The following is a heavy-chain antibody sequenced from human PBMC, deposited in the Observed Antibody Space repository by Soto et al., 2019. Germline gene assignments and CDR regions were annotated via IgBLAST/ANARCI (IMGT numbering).Heavy chain of an antibody. V-gene: IGHV3-9*01. CDR3: AKDVGSYYYDTSAYHYDY. J-gene: IGHJ4*02. D-gene: IGHD3-22*01. CDR2: ISWNSGTI. Sequence: LRLSCVASGFIFEDYAMNWVRQGPGRGLEWVSGISWNSGTIGYADAVKGRFTISRDNAKNSLHLQMNSLRAEDTALYYCAKDVGSYYYDTSAYHYDYWGRGTQVTVSS. CDR1: GFIFEDYA.